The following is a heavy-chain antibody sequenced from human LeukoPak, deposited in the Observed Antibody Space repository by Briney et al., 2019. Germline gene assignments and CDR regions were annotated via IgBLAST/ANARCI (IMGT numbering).Heavy chain of an antibody. Sequence: PSETLSLTCTVSGGSISSYYWSWIRQPAGKGLEWVGRIYTSGTTDFNPSLKSRVTMSVDTSKNQFSLKLSSVTAADTAVYYCARGLAYGRYYYYAMDVWGQGATVTVSS. D-gene: IGHD4-17*01. J-gene: IGHJ6*02. CDR1: GGSISSYY. CDR2: IYTSGTT. V-gene: IGHV4-4*07. CDR3: ARGLAYGRYYYYAMDV.